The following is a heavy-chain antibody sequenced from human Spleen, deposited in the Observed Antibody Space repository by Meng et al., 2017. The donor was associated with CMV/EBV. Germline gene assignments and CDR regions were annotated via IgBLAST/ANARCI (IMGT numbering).Heavy chain of an antibody. J-gene: IGHJ4*02. Sequence: LSCPASGFSFSSSARTWVRQAPGKGLEWVSTISSGGAGTYYADSVKGRFTISRDNSNNILYLQMNSLRAEDTALYYCAKGRKVSDFDCWGQGTLVTVSS. CDR2: ISSGGAGT. V-gene: IGHV3-23*01. D-gene: IGHD3-22*01. CDR1: GFSFSSSA. CDR3: AKGRKVSDFDC.